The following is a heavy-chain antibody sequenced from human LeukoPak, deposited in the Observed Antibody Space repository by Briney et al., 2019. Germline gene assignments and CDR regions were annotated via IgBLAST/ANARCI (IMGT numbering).Heavy chain of an antibody. CDR3: TTDPRY. J-gene: IGHJ4*02. Sequence: GGSLRISCSASGLGRSFKVTWMSWVRRAPGEGLEWIGRIKGKPDGGAIDYIAPVRSRFSISRDDSKNLVFLQMDSLKIEDTAVYYCTTDPRYWGQGTMVTVSS. CDR2: IKGKPDGGAI. CDR1: GLGRSFKVTW. V-gene: IGHV3-15*01.